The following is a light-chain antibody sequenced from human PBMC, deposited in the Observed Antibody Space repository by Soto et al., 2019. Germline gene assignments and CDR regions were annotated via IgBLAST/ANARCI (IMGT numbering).Light chain of an antibody. CDR3: QQYDNRLT. Sequence: DIQMTQSPSSLSASVGDRVTISCQASQDIRTYLKWYQQQPGKAPKLLIYDASNLETGVPSRFSGSGSGTEFSFTISSLQTEDYGTYYCQQYDNRLTFGGGTQVEIK. CDR2: DAS. V-gene: IGKV1-33*01. CDR1: QDIRTY. J-gene: IGKJ4*01.